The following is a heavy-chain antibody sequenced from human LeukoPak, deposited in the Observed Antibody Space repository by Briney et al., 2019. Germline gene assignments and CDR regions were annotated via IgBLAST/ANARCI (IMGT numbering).Heavy chain of an antibody. CDR2: MNLNSGNT. CDR1: GYTFTSYD. Sequence: GASVKVSCKASGYTFTSYDINWVRQATGQGLEGMGWMNLNSGNTGNAHTFKVRSTMTRKTSISTAYMELSSLGSEDTAVYYCARGRYSSSPRRYYMDVWGKGTTVTVS. D-gene: IGHD6-6*01. CDR3: ARGRYSSSPRRYYMDV. J-gene: IGHJ6*03. V-gene: IGHV1-8*01.